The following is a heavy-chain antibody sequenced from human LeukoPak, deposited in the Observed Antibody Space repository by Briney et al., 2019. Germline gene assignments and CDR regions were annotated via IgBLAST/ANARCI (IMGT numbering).Heavy chain of an antibody. CDR1: GYTFTSYY. Sequence: ASVKVSCKASGYTFTSYYMHWVRQAPGQGLEWMGIINPSGGSTSYAQKFQGRVTMTRDTSTSTVYTELSSLRSEDTAVYYCARDRGYDFWSGYYRGDYNWFDPWGQGTLVTVSS. D-gene: IGHD3-3*01. V-gene: IGHV1-46*01. CDR3: ARDRGYDFWSGYYRGDYNWFDP. CDR2: INPSGGST. J-gene: IGHJ5*02.